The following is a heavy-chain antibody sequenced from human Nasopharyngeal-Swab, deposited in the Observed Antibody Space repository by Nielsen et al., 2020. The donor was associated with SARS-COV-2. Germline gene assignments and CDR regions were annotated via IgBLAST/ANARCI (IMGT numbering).Heavy chain of an antibody. V-gene: IGHV3-23*01. J-gene: IGHJ4*02. Sequence: GESLKISCATSGFTFSSYAMSWVRQAPGKGLEWVSAIRYTGGRTYYADSVKGRFTISRDNSNSTLYLQMISLRPEDTAIYYCAKGDESSGIFDYWGQGTLVTVSS. D-gene: IGHD3-22*01. CDR2: IRYTGGRT. CDR3: AKGDESSGIFDY. CDR1: GFTFSSYA.